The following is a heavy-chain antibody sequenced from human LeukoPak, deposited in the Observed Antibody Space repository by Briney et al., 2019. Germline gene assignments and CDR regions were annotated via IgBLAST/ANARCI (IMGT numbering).Heavy chain of an antibody. CDR2: ITSGSVTM. CDR1: GFTFSSYA. D-gene: IGHD3-22*01. CDR3: AREGPMIVETD. V-gene: IGHV3-48*04. J-gene: IGHJ4*02. Sequence: PGGSLRLSCAASGFTFSSYAMSWVRQAPGKGLEWVSYITSGSVTMFYADSVKGRFTISRDNAKNSLYLQMNSLRAEDTAVYYCAREGPMIVETDWGQGTLVTVSS.